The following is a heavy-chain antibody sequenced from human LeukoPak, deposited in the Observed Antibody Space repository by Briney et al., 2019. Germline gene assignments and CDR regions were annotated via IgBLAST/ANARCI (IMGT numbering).Heavy chain of an antibody. CDR2: IYSGGST. D-gene: IGHD1-14*01. V-gene: IGHV3-66*01. Sequence: GGSLRLSCAASGFTVSSNYMSWVREAPGKGLEWVSVIYSGGSTYYAASVKGRFTISRDNSKNTLYLQMNSLRAEDTAVYYCAREVYARGAFDIWGQGTMVTVSS. CDR1: GFTVSSNY. J-gene: IGHJ3*02. CDR3: AREVYARGAFDI.